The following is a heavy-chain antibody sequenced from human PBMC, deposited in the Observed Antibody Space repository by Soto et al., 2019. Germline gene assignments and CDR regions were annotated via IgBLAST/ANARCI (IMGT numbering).Heavy chain of an antibody. J-gene: IGHJ6*02. CDR2: ISYDGSNK. Sequence: QVQLVESGGGVVQPGRSLRLSCAASGFTFSSYGMHWVRQAPGKGLEWVAVISYDGSNKYYADSVKGRFTISRDNSKNXRXXQRNSLRAEDTAVYYCAKRSGVVAGTGLIYYGMDVWGQGTKVTVSS. CDR3: AKRSGVVAGTGLIYYGMDV. V-gene: IGHV3-30*18. D-gene: IGHD2-15*01. CDR1: GFTFSSYG.